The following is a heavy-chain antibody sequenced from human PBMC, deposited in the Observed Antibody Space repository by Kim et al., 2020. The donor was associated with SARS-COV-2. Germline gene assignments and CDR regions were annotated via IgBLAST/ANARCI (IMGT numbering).Heavy chain of an antibody. D-gene: IGHD6-13*01. J-gene: IGHJ6*02. Sequence: SETLSLTCTVSGGSISSGGYYWSWIRQHPGKGLEWIGYIYYSGSTYYNPSLKSRVTISVDTSKNQFSLKLSSVTAADTAVYYCARGWYSSSGQRMDYYYYGMDVWGQGTTVTVSS. CDR3: ARGWYSSSGQRMDYYYYGMDV. CDR2: IYYSGST. V-gene: IGHV4-31*03. CDR1: GGSISSGGYY.